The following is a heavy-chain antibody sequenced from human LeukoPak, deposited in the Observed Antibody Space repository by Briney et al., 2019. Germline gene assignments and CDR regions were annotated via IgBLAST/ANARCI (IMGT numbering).Heavy chain of an antibody. CDR3: ARDLSLRGTMGFYYYGMDV. D-gene: IGHD3-10*01. Sequence: ASVKVSCKTSGYTFTSYYIHWARQAPGQGLEWMGSINPTAGSTNYAQKFQGRVTMTRDTSTSTVYMELSSLRSEDTAVYYCARDLSLRGTMGFYYYGMDVWGQGTTVTVSS. CDR2: INPTAGST. V-gene: IGHV1-46*01. CDR1: GYTFTSYY. J-gene: IGHJ6*02.